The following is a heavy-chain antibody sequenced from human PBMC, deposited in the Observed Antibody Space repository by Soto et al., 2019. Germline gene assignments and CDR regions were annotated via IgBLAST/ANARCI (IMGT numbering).Heavy chain of an antibody. CDR2: ISGSGGST. Sequence: EVQLLESGGGLVQPGGSLRLSCAASGFTFSSYAMRWVRQAPGKGLEWVSAISGSGGSTYYADSVKGRFTISRDNSKNTVYLQMHRLRGEATAVYDCARRGSGSYYDYWGQGTLVTVSS. D-gene: IGHD1-26*01. CDR3: ARRGSGSYYDY. J-gene: IGHJ4*02. CDR1: GFTFSSYA. V-gene: IGHV3-23*01.